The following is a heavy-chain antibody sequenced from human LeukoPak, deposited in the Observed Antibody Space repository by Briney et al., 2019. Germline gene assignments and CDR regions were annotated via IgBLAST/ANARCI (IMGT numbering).Heavy chain of an antibody. CDR3: AKRSYDSSGPTD. D-gene: IGHD3-22*01. CDR1: GFTFPPYV. Sequence: PGGSRRLTCPGPGFTFPPYVVHCVRLAPGKGLESVSLITGDGRSTYYADSVKGRFTISRDNSKNSPYLQMNSLRTEDTALYYCAKRSYDSSGPTDWGQGTLVTVSS. J-gene: IGHJ4*02. CDR2: ITGDGRST. V-gene: IGHV3-43*02.